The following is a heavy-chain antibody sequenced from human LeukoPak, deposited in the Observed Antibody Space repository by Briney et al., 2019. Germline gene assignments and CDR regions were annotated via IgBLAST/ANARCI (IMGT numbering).Heavy chain of an antibody. CDR2: INPNSGGT. CDR3: AREVNAAAGTDYYYGMDV. D-gene: IGHD6-13*01. V-gene: IGHV1-2*02. CDR1: GYTFTGYY. J-gene: IGHJ6*02. Sequence: ASVKVSCKASGYTFTGYYMHWVRQAPGQGLEWMGWINPNSGGTNYAQKFQGRVTMTRDTSISTAYMELSRLRSDDTAVYYCAREVNAAAGTDYYYGMDVRGQGTTVTVSS.